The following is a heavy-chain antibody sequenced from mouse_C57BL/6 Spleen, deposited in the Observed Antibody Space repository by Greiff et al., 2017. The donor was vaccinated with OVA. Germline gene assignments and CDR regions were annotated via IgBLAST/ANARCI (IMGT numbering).Heavy chain of an antibody. V-gene: IGHV3-6*01. J-gene: IGHJ1*03. CDR3: ARRGGTLYWYFDV. Sequence: EVKLVESGPGLVKPSQSLSLTCSVTGYSITSGYYWNWIRQFPGNKLEWMGYISYDGSNNYNPSLKNRISITRDTSKNQFFLKLNSVTTEDTATYYCARRGGTLYWYFDVWGTGTTVTVSS. CDR2: ISYDGSN. CDR1: GYSITSGYY. D-gene: IGHD4-1*01.